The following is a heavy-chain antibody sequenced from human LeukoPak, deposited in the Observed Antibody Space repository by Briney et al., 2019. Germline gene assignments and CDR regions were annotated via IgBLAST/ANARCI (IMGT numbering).Heavy chain of an antibody. CDR3: AKGSVNPEN. Sequence: GGSLRLSCAASGFTFSSYAMSWVRQAPQKGLEWVSAISASGLSTYYADSVKGRFTISRDDSKNTLYLQMNSLRAGDTAVYYCAKGSVNPENWGQGTLVTVSS. V-gene: IGHV3-23*01. J-gene: IGHJ4*02. CDR1: GFTFSSYA. D-gene: IGHD3-10*01. CDR2: ISASGLST.